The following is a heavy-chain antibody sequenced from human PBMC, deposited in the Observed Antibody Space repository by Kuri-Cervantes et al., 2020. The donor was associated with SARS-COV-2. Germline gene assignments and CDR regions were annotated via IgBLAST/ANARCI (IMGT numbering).Heavy chain of an antibody. CDR3: ARDGSKGKYFQH. Sequence: ASVKVSCKASGYTFTSYYMHWVRQAPGQGLEWMGIINPSGGSTSYAQKFQGRVTMTRDTSISTAYMELSRLRSDDTAVYYCARDGSKGKYFQHWGQGTLVTVSS. CDR2: INPSGGST. V-gene: IGHV1-46*01. J-gene: IGHJ1*01. D-gene: IGHD3-10*01. CDR1: GYTFTSYY.